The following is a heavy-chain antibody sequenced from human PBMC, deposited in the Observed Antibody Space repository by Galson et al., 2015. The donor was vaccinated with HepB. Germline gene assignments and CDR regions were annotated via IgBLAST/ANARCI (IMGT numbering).Heavy chain of an antibody. CDR2: INAGNGNT. Sequence: SVKVSCKASGYTFTSYAMHWVRQAPGQRLEWMGWINAGNGNTKYSQKFQGRVTITRDTSASTAYMELSSLRSEDTAVYYCARGDQRGYSSRTSDYWGQGTLVTVSS. CDR3: ARGDQRGYSSRTSDY. J-gene: IGHJ4*02. V-gene: IGHV1-3*01. CDR1: GYTFTSYA. D-gene: IGHD6-13*01.